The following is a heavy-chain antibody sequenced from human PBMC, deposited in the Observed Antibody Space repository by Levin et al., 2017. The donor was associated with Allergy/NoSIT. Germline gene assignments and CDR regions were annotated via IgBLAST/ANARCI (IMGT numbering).Heavy chain of an antibody. V-gene: IGHV4-59*08. D-gene: IGHD1-7*01. CDR2: IYYSGST. J-gene: IGHJ3*02. CDR3: ARQDITGTYLYDAFDI. Sequence: SETLSLTCTVSGGSISSYYWSWIRQPPGKGLEWIGYIYYSGSTNYNPSLKSRVTISVDTSKNQFSLKLSSVTAADTAVYYCARQDITGTYLYDAFDIWGQGTMVTVSS. CDR1: GGSISSYY.